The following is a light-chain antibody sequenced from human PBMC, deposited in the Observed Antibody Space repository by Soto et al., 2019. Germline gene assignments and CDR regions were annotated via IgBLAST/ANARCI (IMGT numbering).Light chain of an antibody. CDR2: AVS. CDR1: SNDIGSYNH. V-gene: IGLV2-14*03. J-gene: IGLJ1*01. CDR3: ISYTDRQSYL. Sequence: QSALAQHASAAGSPGQSITISCSVTSNDIGSYNHVAWYQQFPGKSPKLMIYAVSDRPPGVSDRFSGSKSGITASLTISGLQTEDEADYYCISYTDRQSYLFGTGTKVTVL.